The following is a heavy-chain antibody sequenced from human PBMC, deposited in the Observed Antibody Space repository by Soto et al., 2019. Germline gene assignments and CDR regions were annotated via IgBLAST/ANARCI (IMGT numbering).Heavy chain of an antibody. J-gene: IGHJ6*02. Sequence: EVQLVESGGGLVQPGGSLRLSCAASGFTFSSYSMNWVRQAPGKGLEWVSYISSSSSTIYYADSVKGRFTISRDNAKNSLYLQMHSLRAEDTAVYYCARAGYYYGMDVWGQGTTVTVSS. CDR2: ISSSSSTI. CDR1: GFTFSSYS. D-gene: IGHD3-10*01. CDR3: ARAGYYYGMDV. V-gene: IGHV3-48*01.